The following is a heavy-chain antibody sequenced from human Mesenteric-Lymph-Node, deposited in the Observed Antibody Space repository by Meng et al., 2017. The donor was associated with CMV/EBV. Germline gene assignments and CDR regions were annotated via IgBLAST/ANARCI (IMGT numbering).Heavy chain of an antibody. CDR1: GYSFTSYW. CDR2: IDPSDSYT. D-gene: IGHD5-18*01. J-gene: IGHJ4*02. CDR3: ARHGDTAMVSRALPH. Sequence: SGYSFTSYWISCVRQMPGKGLEWMGRIDPSDSYTNYSPSFQGHVTISADKSISTAYLQWSSLKASDTAMYYCARHGDTAMVSRALPHWGQGTLVTVSS. V-gene: IGHV5-10-1*01.